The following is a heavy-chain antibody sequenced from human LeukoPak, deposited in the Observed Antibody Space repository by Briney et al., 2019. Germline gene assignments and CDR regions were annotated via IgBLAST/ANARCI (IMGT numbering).Heavy chain of an antibody. Sequence: SETLSLTCAVYGGSFSGYYWSWIRQPPGKGLEWIGEINHSGSTNYNPSLKSRVTISVDTSKNQFSLKLSPVTAADTAVYYCARGQLAFDIWGQGTMVTVS. CDR3: ARGQLAFDI. CDR2: INHSGST. D-gene: IGHD1-1*01. J-gene: IGHJ3*02. V-gene: IGHV4-34*01. CDR1: GGSFSGYY.